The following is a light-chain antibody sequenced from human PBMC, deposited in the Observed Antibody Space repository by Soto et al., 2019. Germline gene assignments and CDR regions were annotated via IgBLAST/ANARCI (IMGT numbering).Light chain of an antibody. J-gene: IGLJ1*01. V-gene: IGLV1-47*01. CDR1: SSNIRGSD. CDR3: AAWDGSLSGYV. CDR2: KNN. Sequence: QSVLTQPPSASGTPGQRITISCSGSSSNIRGSDVYWYQQLPGTAPKLLIRKNNQRPSGVPERFSGSKSGTSASLAISGLRSEDEADYYCAAWDGSLSGYVFGAGTKVTVL.